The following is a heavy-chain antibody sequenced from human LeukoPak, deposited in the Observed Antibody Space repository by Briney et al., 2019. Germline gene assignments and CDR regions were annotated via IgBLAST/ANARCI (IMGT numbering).Heavy chain of an antibody. CDR2: SQYSGTA. D-gene: IGHD3-10*01. CDR1: GGSVASRAYF. J-gene: IGHJ4*02. CDR3: ARHYGSGGYPFDY. V-gene: IGHV4-30-4*01. Sequence: PSETLSLTCSVSGGSVASRAYFWSWIRQPPGKGLEWIGYSQYSGTAYYNQSLKSRVIISIDTSMNQFSLRLSSVTAADTAIYFCARHYGSGGYPFDYWGPGTVVTVSS.